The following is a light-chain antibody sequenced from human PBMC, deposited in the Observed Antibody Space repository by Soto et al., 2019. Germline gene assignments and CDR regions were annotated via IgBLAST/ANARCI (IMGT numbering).Light chain of an antibody. J-gene: IGKJ5*01. V-gene: IGKV1-5*03. CDR1: QSISSW. CDR3: QQFNSL. CDR2: KAS. Sequence: DIQMTQSPSTLSASVVDRVTITCRASQSISSWLAWYQQKPGKAPKLLIYKASSLESGVPSRFSGSGSGTEFTLTISSLQPDDFATYYCQQFNSLFGQGTRLEIK.